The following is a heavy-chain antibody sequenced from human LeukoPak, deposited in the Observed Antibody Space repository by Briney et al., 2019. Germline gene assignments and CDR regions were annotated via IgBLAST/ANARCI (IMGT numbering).Heavy chain of an antibody. V-gene: IGHV4-34*01. Sequence: SETLSLTCAVYGGSFSGYYWSWIRQPPGKGLEWIGEINHSGSTNYNPSLKSRVTISVDTSKNQFSLKLSSVTAADTAVYYCARGRGAVIFYYYYGMDVWGQGTTVTVSS. D-gene: IGHD3-10*01. J-gene: IGHJ6*02. CDR3: ARGRGAVIFYYYYGMDV. CDR2: INHSGST. CDR1: GGSFSGYY.